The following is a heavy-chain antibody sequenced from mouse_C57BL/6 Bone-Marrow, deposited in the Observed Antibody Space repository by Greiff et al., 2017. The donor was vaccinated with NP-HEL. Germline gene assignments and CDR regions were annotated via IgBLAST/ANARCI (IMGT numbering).Heavy chain of an antibody. J-gene: IGHJ3*01. CDR1: GYTFTSYW. CDR3: ALYDGYWGWFAY. V-gene: IGHV1-64*01. D-gene: IGHD2-3*01. Sequence: QVQLQQPGAELVKPGASVKLSCKASGYTFTSYWMHWVKQRPGQGLEWIGMIHPNSGSTNYNEKFKSKATLTVDKSSSTAYMQLSSLTSEDSAVYYCALYDGYWGWFAYWGQGTLVTVSA. CDR2: IHPNSGST.